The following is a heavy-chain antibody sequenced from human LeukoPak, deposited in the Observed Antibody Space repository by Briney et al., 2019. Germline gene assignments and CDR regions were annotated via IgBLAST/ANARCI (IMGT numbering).Heavy chain of an antibody. CDR2: ISGSGGST. CDR1: GFTFSSYA. V-gene: IGHV3-23*01. J-gene: IGHJ6*03. Sequence: GGSLRLSCAASGFTFSSYAMSWVRQAPGEGVEWVSAISGSGGSTYYADSVKGRFTISRDNSKNTLYLQMNSLRAEDTAVYYCARAGEYCSSTSCPKTYYYYMDVWGKGTTVTVSS. CDR3: ARAGEYCSSTSCPKTYYYYMDV. D-gene: IGHD2-2*01.